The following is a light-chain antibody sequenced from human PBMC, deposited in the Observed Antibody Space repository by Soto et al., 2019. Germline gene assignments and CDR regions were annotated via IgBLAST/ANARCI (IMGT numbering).Light chain of an antibody. Sequence: EIVLAQSPGTLSLSPGERATLSCRASQTIRGSYLAWYQQKPGQAPRLLIYGAFSRATGIPDRFSGTEAGTDFTLTISRLEPEDYAMYYCHQYGSSPWTFGQGTTLEIK. V-gene: IGKV3-20*01. CDR2: GAF. J-gene: IGKJ2*01. CDR1: QTIRGSY. CDR3: HQYGSSPWT.